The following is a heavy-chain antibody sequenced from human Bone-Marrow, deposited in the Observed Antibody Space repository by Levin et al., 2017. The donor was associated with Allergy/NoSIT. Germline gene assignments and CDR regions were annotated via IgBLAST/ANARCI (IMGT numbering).Heavy chain of an antibody. CDR1: GGSISSGDNF. CDR2: IYYSGDT. D-gene: IGHD1-7*01. V-gene: IGHV4-30-4*01. CDR3: ARTLTGTTPFDY. Sequence: PSETLSLTCAVSGGSISSGDNFWSWIRQPPGKGLEWIGYIYYSGDTHYNPSLKSRVTMSLDTANNQFSLKLSSVTAADTAVYFCARTLTGTTPFDYWGQGTLVTVSS. J-gene: IGHJ4*02.